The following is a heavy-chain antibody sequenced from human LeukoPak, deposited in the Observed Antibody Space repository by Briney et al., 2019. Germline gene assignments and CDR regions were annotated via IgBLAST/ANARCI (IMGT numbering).Heavy chain of an antibody. CDR1: GFSFSSFE. Sequence: GGSLRLSCAASGFSFSSFEMNWVRQAPGKGLEWVSYISSSGTTIHYADSVKGRFTISRDNAKNSLYLQMNSLRAEDTAVYYCARSYDSSGYHDYWGQGTLVTVSS. J-gene: IGHJ4*02. D-gene: IGHD3-22*01. V-gene: IGHV3-48*03. CDR2: ISSSGTTI. CDR3: ARSYDSSGYHDY.